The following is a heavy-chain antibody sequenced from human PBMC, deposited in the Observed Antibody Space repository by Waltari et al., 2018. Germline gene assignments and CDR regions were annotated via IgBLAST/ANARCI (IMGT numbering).Heavy chain of an antibody. CDR1: GYTFTGSY. J-gene: IGHJ4*02. D-gene: IGHD3-3*01. CDR2: INPNSGGT. V-gene: IGHV1-2*02. Sequence: QVQLVQSGAEVKKPGASVKVSCKASGYTFTGSYMHWVRQAPGQGLEWMGWINPNSGGTNYAQKFQGRVTMTRDTSISTAYMELSRLRSDDTAVYYCARPMKKYDFWSGPGLEFDYWGQGTLVTVSS. CDR3: ARPMKKYDFWSGPGLEFDY.